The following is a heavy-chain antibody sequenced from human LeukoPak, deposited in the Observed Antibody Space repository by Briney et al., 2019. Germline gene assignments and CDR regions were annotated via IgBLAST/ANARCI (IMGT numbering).Heavy chain of an antibody. D-gene: IGHD5-12*01. V-gene: IGHV4-39*01. J-gene: IGHJ4*02. Sequence: SETLSLTCTVSGGSVSSSSYYWAWIRQPPGKGLEWIGSIYYSGLTNYSPSLKSRVTISVDTSKNQFSLKLSSVTAADTAVYYCARVYSAYDFLGEDYWGQGTLVTVSS. CDR1: GGSVSSSSYY. CDR2: IYYSGLT. CDR3: ARVYSAYDFLGEDY.